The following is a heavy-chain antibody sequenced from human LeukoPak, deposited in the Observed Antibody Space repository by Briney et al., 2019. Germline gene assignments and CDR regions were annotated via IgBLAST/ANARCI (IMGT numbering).Heavy chain of an antibody. CDR2: IYTSGST. J-gene: IGHJ4*02. V-gene: IGHV4-4*07. Sequence: SETLSLTCSDSGGSISNYYWGWIRQPAGKGLEWIARIYTSGSTDYNPSLKSRVTVSVDTSTRQFSLRLSSVTAADTAMYYCARESKTYDGSGYAYDYWGQGTLVTVSS. D-gene: IGHD3-22*01. CDR3: ARESKTYDGSGYAYDY. CDR1: GGSISNYY.